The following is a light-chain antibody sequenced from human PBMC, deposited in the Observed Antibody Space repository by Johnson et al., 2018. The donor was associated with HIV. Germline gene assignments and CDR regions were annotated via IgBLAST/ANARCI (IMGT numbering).Light chain of an antibody. J-gene: IGLJ1*01. CDR3: GTWDSSLSAYV. Sequence: QSVLTQPPSVSAAPGQKVTISCSGSSSTIGSNYVSWYQLLPGTPPKLLIFKNNKRPSGIPDRFSGSKSGTSATLGITGLQTGDEADYYCGTWDSSLSAYVFATETKVTVL. V-gene: IGLV1-51*02. CDR1: SSTIGSNY. CDR2: KNN.